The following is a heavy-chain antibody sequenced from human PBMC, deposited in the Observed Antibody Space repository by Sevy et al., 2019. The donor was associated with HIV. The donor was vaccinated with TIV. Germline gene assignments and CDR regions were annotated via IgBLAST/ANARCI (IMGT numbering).Heavy chain of an antibody. CDR2: ISSSSSYI. V-gene: IGHV3-21*01. CDR1: GFTFSSYS. CDR3: ARDSNAAFHDAFDI. D-gene: IGHD6-25*01. Sequence: GGSLGLSCAASGFTFSSYSMNWVRQAPGKGLEWVSSISSSSSYIYYADSVKGRFTISRDNAKNSLYLQMNSLRAEDTAVYYCARDSNAAFHDAFDIWGQGTMVTVSS. J-gene: IGHJ3*02.